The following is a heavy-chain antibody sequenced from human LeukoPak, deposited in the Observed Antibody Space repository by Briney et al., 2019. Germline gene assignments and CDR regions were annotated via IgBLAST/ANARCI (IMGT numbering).Heavy chain of an antibody. CDR2: ISAYNGNT. D-gene: IGHD6-13*01. J-gene: IGHJ4*02. Sequence: ASVKVSCKASGYIFTNYAVSWVRQAPGQGLEYMGYISAYNGNTNYAQNLQGRVTMTTDTSTSTAYMELRSLRSDDTAVYYCARGISSRGVWGQGTLVTVSS. CDR3: ARGISSRGV. CDR1: GYIFTNYA. V-gene: IGHV1-18*01.